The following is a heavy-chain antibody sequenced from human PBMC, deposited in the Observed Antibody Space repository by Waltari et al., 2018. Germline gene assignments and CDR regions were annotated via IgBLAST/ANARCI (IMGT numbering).Heavy chain of an antibody. J-gene: IGHJ4*02. D-gene: IGHD3-16*01. Sequence: QVQRVQSGSELKKPGASVKVSCKASGYTSTISSMNWVRQAPGQGLEWMGWRNTNTRKPTYAQGFTGRFVFSLDTSISTAYLQIRSLRAEDTDVYCCARVKDNMITSGGVDGSYYMDYWGQGTLVTVSS. CDR2: RNTNTRKP. CDR3: ARVKDNMITSGGVDGSYYMDY. CDR1: GYTSTISS. V-gene: IGHV7-4-1*02.